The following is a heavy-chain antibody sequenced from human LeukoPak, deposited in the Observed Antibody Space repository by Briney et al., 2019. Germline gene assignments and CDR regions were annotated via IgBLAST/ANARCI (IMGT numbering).Heavy chain of an antibody. CDR2: ISNSSNTI. CDR1: GFTFSIYS. J-gene: IGHJ4*02. D-gene: IGHD2-21*02. Sequence: GGSLRLSCAASGFTFSIYSMNWVRQAPGKGLEWVSYISNSSNTIYYADSVKGRFTISRDNAKNSLYLQMNSLRAEDTAVYYCARVEISWPRMTAIEDYWGQGTLVTVSS. CDR3: ARVEISWPRMTAIEDY. V-gene: IGHV3-48*01.